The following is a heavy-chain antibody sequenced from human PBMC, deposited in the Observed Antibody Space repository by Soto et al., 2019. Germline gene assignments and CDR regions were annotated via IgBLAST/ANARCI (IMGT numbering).Heavy chain of an antibody. CDR1: GGSISSYY. J-gene: IGHJ4*02. V-gene: IGHV4-59*08. D-gene: IGHD2-8*01. Sequence: QVQLQESGPGLVKPSETLSLTCTVSGGSISSYYWSWIRQPPGKGLEWIGYIYYSGSTNYNPSLKSRVTISVDTSKNQFSLKLSSVTAADTAVYYCARHVSGEYYFDYWGQGTLVTVSS. CDR2: IYYSGST. CDR3: ARHVSGEYYFDY.